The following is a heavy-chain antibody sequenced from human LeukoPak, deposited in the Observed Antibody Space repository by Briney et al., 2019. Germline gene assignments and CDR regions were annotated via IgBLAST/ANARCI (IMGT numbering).Heavy chain of an antibody. CDR2: IKQDGSEK. J-gene: IGHJ2*01. CDR3: ARESGYSYGPWHFDL. D-gene: IGHD5-18*01. CDR1: GFTFSSYW. Sequence: PGGSLRLSCAASGFTFSSYWMSWVRQAPGKGLEWVANIKQDGSEKYYADSVKGRFTISRDNAKNSLYLQMNSLRAEDTAVYYWARESGYSYGPWHFDLWGRGTLVTVSS. V-gene: IGHV3-7*01.